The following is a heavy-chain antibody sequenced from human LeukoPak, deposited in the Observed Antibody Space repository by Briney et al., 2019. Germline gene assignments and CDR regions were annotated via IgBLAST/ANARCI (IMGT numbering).Heavy chain of an antibody. J-gene: IGHJ4*02. CDR1: GYTFTNYG. V-gene: IGHV1-18*01. CDR3: ARDRTGTPWGLAYY. Sequence: ASVMVSCKASGYTFTNYGITWVRQALGQELEWMGWISGKNAHTYHARNFQGRVTLTTDTSSGTANMELRNLRSDDTALYYCARDRTGTPWGLAYYWGQGTLVTVSS. D-gene: IGHD1-1*01. CDR2: ISGKNAHT.